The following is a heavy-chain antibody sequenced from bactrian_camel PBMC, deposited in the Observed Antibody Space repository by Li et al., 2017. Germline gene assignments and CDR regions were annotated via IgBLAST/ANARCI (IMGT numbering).Heavy chain of an antibody. V-gene: IGHV3S31*01. CDR1: GFAFTTSSVA. CDR3: SKDGGSWHHPADFGY. CDR2: MHTAAGTT. Sequence: VQLVESGGGLVQPGGSLSLSCAASGFAFTTSSVAMSWVRQAPGKGLEWVGGMHTAAGTTYYPDSVKGRFTISRENAKNTLYLQLNSLKTEDTAMYYCSKDGGSWHHPADFGYWGQGTQVTVS. D-gene: IGHD6*01. J-gene: IGHJ6*01.